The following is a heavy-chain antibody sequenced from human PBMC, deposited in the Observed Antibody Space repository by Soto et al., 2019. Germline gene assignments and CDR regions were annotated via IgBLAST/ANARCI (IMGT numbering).Heavy chain of an antibody. CDR2: IIPIFGTA. CDR1: GGTCSSYA. CDR3: ARDAGGYRYYYGMDV. D-gene: IGHD2-15*01. Sequence: SVKVSCEASGGTCSSYAISWVRQAPGQGLEWMGGIIPIFGTANYAQKFQGRVTITADKSTSTGYMELSSLRSEDTAVYYCARDAGGYRYYYGMDVWGQGTTVTVSS. J-gene: IGHJ6*02. V-gene: IGHV1-69*06.